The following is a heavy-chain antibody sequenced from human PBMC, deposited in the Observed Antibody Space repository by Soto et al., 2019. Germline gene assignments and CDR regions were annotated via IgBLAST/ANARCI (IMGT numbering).Heavy chain of an antibody. CDR1: GYSFTGYY. J-gene: IGHJ4*02. Sequence: QVQLVQSGAEMKKPGASVTVSCKASGYSFTGYYLHWVRQAPGQGLEWLGWINPNSGATKHAQKFQGRVTMTRDRSITTAYMDLNRLTSDYTAVYYCARDSVATIGDFDNWGQGTLVTVSS. D-gene: IGHD5-12*01. V-gene: IGHV1-2*02. CDR2: INPNSGAT. CDR3: ARDSVATIGDFDN.